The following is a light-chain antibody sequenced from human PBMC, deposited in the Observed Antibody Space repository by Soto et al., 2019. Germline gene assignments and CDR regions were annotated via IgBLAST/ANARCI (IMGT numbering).Light chain of an antibody. CDR2: FNN. CDR1: SSNIGSNT. CDR3: AAWDDSLNGQV. J-gene: IGLJ2*01. Sequence: QSVLTQAPSASGTPGQSVTISCFGSSSNIGSNTVSWYQQLPGTAPKVLIYFNNQRPSGVPDRFSGSKSGTSASLAITGLQSEDEADYYCAAWDDSLNGQVFGGGTKLTVL. V-gene: IGLV1-44*01.